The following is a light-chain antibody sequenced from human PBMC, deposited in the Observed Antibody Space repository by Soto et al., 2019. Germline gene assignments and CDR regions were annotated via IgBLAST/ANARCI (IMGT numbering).Light chain of an antibody. CDR3: SSYLIISSLPYV. CDR2: DVN. V-gene: IGLV2-14*01. J-gene: IGLJ1*01. Sequence: QSALTQPASVSGSPGQSITISCTGTSSDVGGYNLVSWYQQYPDKAPKLMIFDVNTRPSGVSNRFSGSKSGNTASLTISGLQAEDEADYYYSSYLIISSLPYVFGTGTKVTVL. CDR1: SSDVGGYNL.